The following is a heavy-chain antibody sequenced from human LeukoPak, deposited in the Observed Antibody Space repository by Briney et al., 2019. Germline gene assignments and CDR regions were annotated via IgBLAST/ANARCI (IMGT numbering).Heavy chain of an antibody. Sequence: PGGSLRLSCAASGLTFSDYYMSWIRQAPGKGLEWVSYISSSGSTIYYADSVKGRFTISRDNAKTSLYLQMNSLRAEDTAVYYCARDGRGASTQYNWFDPWGQGTLVTVSS. J-gene: IGHJ5*02. CDR1: GLTFSDYY. CDR3: ARDGRGASTQYNWFDP. D-gene: IGHD4-17*01. V-gene: IGHV3-11*04. CDR2: ISSSGSTI.